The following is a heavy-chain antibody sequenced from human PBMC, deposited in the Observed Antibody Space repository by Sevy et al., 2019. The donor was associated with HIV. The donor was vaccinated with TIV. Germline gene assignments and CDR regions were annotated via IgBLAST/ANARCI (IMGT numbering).Heavy chain of an antibody. D-gene: IGHD3-22*01. J-gene: IGHJ3*02. CDR3: AKGSSGCLYAFDI. CDR1: GFTFSSYA. Sequence: GGSLRLSCAASGFTFSSYAMSWVRQAPGKGLEWVSAFSGSGGSTYYAESGKGRFTISRDNSKDSLYLQMNSLRAEDTAVYYCAKGSSGCLYAFDIWGQGTMVTVSS. CDR2: FSGSGGST. V-gene: IGHV3-23*01.